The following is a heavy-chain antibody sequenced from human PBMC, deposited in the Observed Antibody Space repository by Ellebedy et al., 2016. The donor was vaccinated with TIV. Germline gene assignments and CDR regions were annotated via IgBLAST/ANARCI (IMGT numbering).Heavy chain of an antibody. D-gene: IGHD3-3*02. Sequence: SETLSLXXTVSGGSISSSSYYWGWIRQPPGKGLEWIGSIYYSGSTYYNPSLKSRVTISVDTSKNQFSLKLSSVTAADTAVYYCARLPFVSRQYFDYWGQGTLFTVSS. V-gene: IGHV4-39*07. J-gene: IGHJ4*02. CDR1: GGSISSSSYY. CDR2: IYYSGST. CDR3: ARLPFVSRQYFDY.